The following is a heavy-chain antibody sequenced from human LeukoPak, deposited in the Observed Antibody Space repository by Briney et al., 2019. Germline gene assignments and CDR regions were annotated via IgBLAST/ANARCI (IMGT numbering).Heavy chain of an antibody. V-gene: IGHV1-46*01. CDR1: GYTFTSYY. CDR2: IDPSGGST. J-gene: IGHJ6*03. Sequence: GASVKVSCKASGYTFTSYYMHWVRQAPGQGLEWMGIIDPSGGSTNYAQKFQGRVTMTRDTSTSTVYMELSSLRSEDTAVYYCARDSWACGGDCYVRYYYSYMDVWGKGTTVTISS. CDR3: ARDSWACGGDCYVRYYYSYMDV. D-gene: IGHD2-21*02.